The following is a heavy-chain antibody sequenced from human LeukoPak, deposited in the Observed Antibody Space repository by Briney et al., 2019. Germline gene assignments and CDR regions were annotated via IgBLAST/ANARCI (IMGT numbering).Heavy chain of an antibody. CDR3: ARELRGNGYNR. V-gene: IGHV4-59*01. J-gene: IGHJ4*02. D-gene: IGHD5-12*01. Sequence: SETLSLTCTVSGGSISSYYWSWIRQPPGKGLEWIGYIYYSGSTNYNPSLKSRVTISVDTSKNQFSLKLSSVIAADTAVYYCARELRGNGYNRWGQGTLVTVSS. CDR2: IYYSGST. CDR1: GGSISSYY.